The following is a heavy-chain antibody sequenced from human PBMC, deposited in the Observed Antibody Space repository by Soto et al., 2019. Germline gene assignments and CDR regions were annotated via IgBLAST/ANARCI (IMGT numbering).Heavy chain of an antibody. CDR1: GFTFSNAW. CDR3: TTDSYSTIIIVRFDY. CDR2: IKSKTDGGTT. V-gene: IGHV3-15*07. Sequence: GGSLRLSCAASGFTFSNAWINWVRQAPGKGLEWVGRIKSKTDGGTTDYAAPVKGRFAISRDDSNNMVYLQMNSLKIEDTTVYYCTTDSYSTIIIVRFDYWGHGTLVTVSS. D-gene: IGHD3-22*01. J-gene: IGHJ4*01.